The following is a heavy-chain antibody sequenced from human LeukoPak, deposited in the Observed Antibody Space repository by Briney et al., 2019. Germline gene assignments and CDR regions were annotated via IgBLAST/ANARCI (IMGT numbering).Heavy chain of an antibody. CDR1: GFTVSSNY. V-gene: IGHV3-53*01. D-gene: IGHD5-18*01. J-gene: IGHJ4*02. Sequence: GSLRLSCAASGFTVSSNYMSWVRQAPGKGLEWVSVIYSGGSTYYADSVKGRFTISRDNSKNTLYLQMNSLRAEDTAVYYCARVIIGDTALDYWGQGTLVTVFS. CDR3: ARVIIGDTALDY. CDR2: IYSGGST.